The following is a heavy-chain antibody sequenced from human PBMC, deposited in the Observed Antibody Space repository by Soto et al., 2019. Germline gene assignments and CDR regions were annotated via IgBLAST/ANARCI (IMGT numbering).Heavy chain of an antibody. CDR3: ARVRVAAVAGTDYYYGMDV. D-gene: IGHD6-19*01. J-gene: IGHJ6*02. Sequence: QVQLQQWGAGLLKPLETLSLTCAVYGGSFSGYYWSWIRQPPGKGLEWIGEINHSGSTNYNPSLKSRVTISVDTSKNQFSLKLSSVTAADTAVYYCARVRVAAVAGTDYYYGMDVWGQGTTVTVSS. V-gene: IGHV4-34*01. CDR2: INHSGST. CDR1: GGSFSGYY.